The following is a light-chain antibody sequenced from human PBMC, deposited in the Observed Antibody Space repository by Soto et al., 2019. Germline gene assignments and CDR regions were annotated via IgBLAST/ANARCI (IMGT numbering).Light chain of an antibody. CDR1: QSVGSN. CDR3: QQYSEWPRT. V-gene: IGKV3-15*01. CDR2: GAS. J-gene: IGKJ1*01. Sequence: EVVMTQSPATLSVSPLEGATLSCSASQSVGSNLAWYQQKPGQAPRLLMYGASTRATGIPARFSGSGFGTEFTLTISSLQSEDFAVYYCQQYSEWPRTFGQGTKVDIK.